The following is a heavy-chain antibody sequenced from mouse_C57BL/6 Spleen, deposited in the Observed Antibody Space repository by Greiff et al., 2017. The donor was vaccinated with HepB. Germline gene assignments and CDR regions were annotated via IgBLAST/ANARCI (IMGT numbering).Heavy chain of an antibody. CDR3: ARGDYGNYWDY. V-gene: IGHV1-4*01. J-gene: IGHJ2*01. CDR1: GYTFTSYT. Sequence: QVQLKESGAELARPGASVKMSCKASGYTFTSYTMHWVKQRPGQGLEWIGYINPSSGYTKYNQKFKDKATLTADKSSSTAYMQLSSLTSEDSAVYYCARGDYGNYWDYWGQGTTLTVSS. D-gene: IGHD2-1*01. CDR2: INPSSGYT.